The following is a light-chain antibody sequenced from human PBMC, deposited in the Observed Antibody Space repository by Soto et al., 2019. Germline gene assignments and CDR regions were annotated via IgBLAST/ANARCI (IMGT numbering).Light chain of an antibody. Sequence: QSVLTQPPSASGTPGQRVTISCSGSNSNIGSNIVNWYQQVPGTAPRLLIYSSNQRPSGVPDRFSVSKSGTSASLAISGLQSEDEADYYCAAWDDSLNGVVFGGGTQLTVL. V-gene: IGLV1-44*01. CDR3: AAWDDSLNGVV. CDR1: NSNIGSNI. CDR2: SSN. J-gene: IGLJ3*02.